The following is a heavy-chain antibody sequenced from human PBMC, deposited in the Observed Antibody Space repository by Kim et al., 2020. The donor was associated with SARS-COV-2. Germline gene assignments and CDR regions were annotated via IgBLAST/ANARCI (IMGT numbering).Heavy chain of an antibody. J-gene: IGHJ5*02. CDR2: ISAYNGNT. CDR1: GYTFTSYG. D-gene: IGHD3-10*01. Sequence: ASVKVSCKASGYTFTSYGISWVRQAPGQGLEWMGWISAYNGNTNYAQKLQGRVTMTTDTSTSTAYMELRSLRSDDTAVYYCARDLQAAYGSGSYYWVRWFDPWGQGSLVTVSS. V-gene: IGHV1-18*04. CDR3: ARDLQAAYGSGSYYWVRWFDP.